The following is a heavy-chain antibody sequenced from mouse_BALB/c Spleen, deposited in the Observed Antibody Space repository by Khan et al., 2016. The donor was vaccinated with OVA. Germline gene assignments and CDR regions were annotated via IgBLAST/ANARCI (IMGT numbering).Heavy chain of an antibody. V-gene: IGHV1-77*01. CDR2: INPGSGNS. Sequence: QVQLQQSGAELARPGASVKLSCKASGYTFTDYYIDWVKQRIGQGLEWIGEINPGSGNSYYNEKFKGKATLTADKSSNTAFVQLSSLTSDDSAVYFCAREWGAWFAYWGQGTLVTVSA. CDR1: GYTFTDYY. J-gene: IGHJ3*01. CDR3: AREWGAWFAY.